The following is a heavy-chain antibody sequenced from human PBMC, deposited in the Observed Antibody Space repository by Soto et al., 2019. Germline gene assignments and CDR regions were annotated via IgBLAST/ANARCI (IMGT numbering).Heavy chain of an antibody. CDR1: GYSFTSYW. D-gene: IGHD3-16*01. Sequence: LGESLKISCKGSGYSFTSYWISWVRQMPGKGLEWMGRIDPSDSYTNYSPSFQGHVTISADKSISTAYLQWSSLKASDTAMYYCARPRGPGYHYYYGMDVWGQGTTVTVSS. CDR2: IDPSDSYT. V-gene: IGHV5-10-1*01. CDR3: ARPRGPGYHYYYGMDV. J-gene: IGHJ6*02.